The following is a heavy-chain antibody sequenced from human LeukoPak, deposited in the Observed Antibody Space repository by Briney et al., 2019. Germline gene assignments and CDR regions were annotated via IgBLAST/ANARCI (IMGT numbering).Heavy chain of an antibody. J-gene: IGHJ4*02. V-gene: IGHV3-30*02. Sequence: PGGSLRLSCAASGFTFSSYAMSWVRQAPGKGLEWVAFIRYDGSNKYYADSVKGRFTISRDNSKNTLYLQMNSLRAEDTAVYYCAKDPYSGSFQFDYWGQGTLVTVSS. D-gene: IGHD1-26*01. CDR3: AKDPYSGSFQFDY. CDR2: IRYDGSNK. CDR1: GFTFSSYA.